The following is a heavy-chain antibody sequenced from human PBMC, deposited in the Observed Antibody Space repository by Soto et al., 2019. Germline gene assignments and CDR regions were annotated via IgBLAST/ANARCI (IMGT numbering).Heavy chain of an antibody. V-gene: IGHV3-11*01. CDR3: ARDPTYSSGYWFDP. CDR2: ISSSGSTI. J-gene: IGHJ5*02. Sequence: GGSLRLSCAASGFTFSDYYMSWIRQAPGKGLEWVSYISSSGSTIYYADSVKGRFTISRDNAKNSLYLQMNSLRAEDTAVYYCARDPTYSSGYWFDPWGQGTLVTVSS. D-gene: IGHD6-19*01. CDR1: GFTFSDYY.